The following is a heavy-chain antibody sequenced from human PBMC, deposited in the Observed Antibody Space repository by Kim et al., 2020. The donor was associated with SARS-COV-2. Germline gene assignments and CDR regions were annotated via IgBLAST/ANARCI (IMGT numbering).Heavy chain of an antibody. D-gene: IGHD3-10*01. CDR1: GYTFTSYG. Sequence: ASVKVSCKASGYTFTSYGISWVRQAPGQGLEWMGWISAYNGNTNYAQKLQGRVTMTTDTSTSTAYMELRSLRSDDTAVYYCARDSILLWFGELARFDYWGQGTLVTVSS. J-gene: IGHJ4*02. CDR3: ARDSILLWFGELARFDY. CDR2: ISAYNGNT. V-gene: IGHV1-18*04.